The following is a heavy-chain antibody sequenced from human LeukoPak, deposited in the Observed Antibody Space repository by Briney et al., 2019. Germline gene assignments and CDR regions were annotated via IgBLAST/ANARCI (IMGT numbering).Heavy chain of an antibody. D-gene: IGHD1-26*01. V-gene: IGHV4-38-2*02. Sequence: KPSETLSLTCTVSGYSISSGYYWGWIRQPPGKGLEWIGSIYHSGSTYYNPSLKSRVTISVDTSKNQFSLKLSSVTAADTAVYYCARWDAHYHYMDVWGKGTTVTVSS. CDR3: ARWDAHYHYMDV. J-gene: IGHJ6*03. CDR2: IYHSGST. CDR1: GYSISSGYY.